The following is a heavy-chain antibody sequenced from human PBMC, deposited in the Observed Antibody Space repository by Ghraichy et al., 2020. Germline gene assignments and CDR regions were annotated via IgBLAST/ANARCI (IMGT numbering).Heavy chain of an antibody. Sequence: GGSLRLSCAASGFTFSDYYMHWVRQAPGKGLEWVSYISSRSSSSNYADSVKGRFTISRDNAEDSLHLQMNSLRAEDTALYYCVRGQQLTFWGQGTLVTVSS. CDR1: GFTFSDYY. D-gene: IGHD6-13*01. CDR3: VRGQQLTF. V-gene: IGHV3-11*06. J-gene: IGHJ4*02. CDR2: ISSRSSSS.